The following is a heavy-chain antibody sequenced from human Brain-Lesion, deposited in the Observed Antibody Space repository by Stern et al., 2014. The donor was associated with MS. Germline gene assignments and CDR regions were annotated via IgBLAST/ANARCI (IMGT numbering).Heavy chain of an antibody. Sequence: VQLLQSGGGVVQPGRPLRLSCVASGFTFGSCAMPWVRQAPGKGLEWVAGVSYDGSNKYYADSVKGRFTISRDNSQNTLYMQMSSLRPEDTAVYYCAKDRQYLTYFFDHWGQGSLVTVSS. CDR3: AKDRQYLTYFFDH. D-gene: IGHD2/OR15-2a*01. CDR1: GFTFGSCA. V-gene: IGHV3-30*18. CDR2: VSYDGSNK. J-gene: IGHJ5*02.